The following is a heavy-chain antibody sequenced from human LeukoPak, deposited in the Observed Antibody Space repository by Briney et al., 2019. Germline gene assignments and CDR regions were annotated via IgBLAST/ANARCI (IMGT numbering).Heavy chain of an antibody. CDR2: ISYDGSNK. D-gene: IGHD6-13*01. CDR3: ARGIAAAGTQL. V-gene: IGHV3-30*07. J-gene: IGHJ2*01. CDR1: GFTFSSYA. Sequence: GGSLTLSCAASGFTFSSYARHWVRQAPGKGLEWVAVISYDGSNKYYADSVKGRFTTSRDNSKNNLYLQMNRLSAEATAEYDGARGIAAAGTQLGGRGTLVPV.